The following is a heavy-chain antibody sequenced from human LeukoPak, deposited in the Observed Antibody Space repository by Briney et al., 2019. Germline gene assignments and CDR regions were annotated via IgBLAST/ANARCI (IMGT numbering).Heavy chain of an antibody. CDR2: ISWNGVNT. D-gene: IGHD1-1*01. V-gene: IGHV3-43D*03. CDR1: GFTFGDYA. J-gene: IGHJ4*02. CDR3: AKDIQTTIGDGYFDS. Sequence: GGSLRLSCVASGFTFGDYAMHWVRQPPGKSLEWVSLISWNGVNTYYADSVQGRFTISRDNSKTSLYLQMDNVGVDDSALYYCAKDIQTTIGDGYFDSWGQGTLVTVSS.